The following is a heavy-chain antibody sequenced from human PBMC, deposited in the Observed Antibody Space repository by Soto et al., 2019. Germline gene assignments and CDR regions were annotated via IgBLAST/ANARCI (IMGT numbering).Heavy chain of an antibody. CDR2: INRDGSST. CDR1: GFSFSSHW. J-gene: IGHJ4*02. CDR3: AKTPISYCSSTSCYRYLDI. V-gene: IGHV3-74*01. Sequence: GGSLRLSCAASGFSFSSHWMHWIRQDPEKGLVWVSHINRDGSSTAYADSVKGRFTISRDNAKNTLYLQMDSLRADDTAVYYCAKTPISYCSSTSCYRYLDIWGQGTLVTVSS. D-gene: IGHD2-2*01.